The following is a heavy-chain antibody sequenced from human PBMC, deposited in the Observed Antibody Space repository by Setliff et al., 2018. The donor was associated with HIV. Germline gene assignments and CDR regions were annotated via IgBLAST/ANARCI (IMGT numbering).Heavy chain of an antibody. Sequence: ASVKVSCKASGYTFSDYYLHWVRQAPGQAIEWMGWINPNSGNRGYAQKFQGRVTISRNTSISTAYMELSGLRSEDTAVYYCARGRGRYYDSRSYLDYWGQGTLVTVSS. CDR1: GYTFSDYY. J-gene: IGHJ4*02. CDR3: ARGRGRYYDSRSYLDY. V-gene: IGHV1-8*03. D-gene: IGHD3-22*01. CDR2: INPNSGNR.